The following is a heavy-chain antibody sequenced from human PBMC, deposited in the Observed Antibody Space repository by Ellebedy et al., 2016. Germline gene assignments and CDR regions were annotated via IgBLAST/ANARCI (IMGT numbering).Heavy chain of an antibody. V-gene: IGHV1-2*02. CDR1: GGTFSSYA. CDR3: ARGTGSSWFDP. Sequence: ASVKVSCKASGGTFSSYAISWVRQAPGQGLEWMGWVRSRDGTTRYAQKFLGRVTLTRDTSVSTVYMDLNWLTSIYTAVYYCARGTGSSWFDPWGQGTLVTVSS. J-gene: IGHJ5*02. D-gene: IGHD3-10*01. CDR2: VRSRDGTT.